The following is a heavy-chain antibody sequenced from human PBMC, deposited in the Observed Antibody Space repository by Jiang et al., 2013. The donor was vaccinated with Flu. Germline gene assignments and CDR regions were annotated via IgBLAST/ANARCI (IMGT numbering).Heavy chain of an antibody. V-gene: IGHV4-61*01. J-gene: IGHJ5*02. D-gene: IGHD4-17*01. CDR1: GGSVSSGSYY. CDR2: IYYSGST. CDR3: ARDQSDYGDPT. Sequence: TVSGGSVSSGSYYWSWIRQPPGKGLEWIGYIYYSGSTNYNPSLKSRVTISVDTSKNQFSLKLSSVTAADTAVYYCARDQSDYGDPTLGQGTLVTVSS.